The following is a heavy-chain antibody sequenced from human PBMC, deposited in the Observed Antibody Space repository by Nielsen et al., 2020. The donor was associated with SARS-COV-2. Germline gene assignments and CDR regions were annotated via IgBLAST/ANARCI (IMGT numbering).Heavy chain of an antibody. J-gene: IGHJ4*02. CDR1: GFTFSSYW. CDR2: IKQDGSEK. Sequence: GGSLRLSCAASGFTFSSYWMSWVRQAPGKGLEWVANIKQDGSEKYYVDSVKGRFTISRDNAKNSLYLQMNSLRAEDTAVYYCARDRGLWFGELFVYWGRGTLVTVSS. CDR3: ARDRGLWFGELFVY. V-gene: IGHV3-7*01. D-gene: IGHD3-10*01.